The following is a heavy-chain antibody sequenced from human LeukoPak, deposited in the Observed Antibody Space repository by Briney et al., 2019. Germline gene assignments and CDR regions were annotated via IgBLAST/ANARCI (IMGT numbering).Heavy chain of an antibody. Sequence: ASVKVSCKASGYTFTNYGVSWIRQAPGQGLEWMGWISGYNGNTNFAQKFQGRVAVTTDTSTSTAYMELRSLRSDDTAVYYCARLTVTEYYDSSGYYSYWGQGTLVTVSS. D-gene: IGHD3-22*01. V-gene: IGHV1-18*01. CDR1: GYTFTNYG. J-gene: IGHJ4*02. CDR3: ARLTVTEYYDSSGYYSY. CDR2: ISGYNGNT.